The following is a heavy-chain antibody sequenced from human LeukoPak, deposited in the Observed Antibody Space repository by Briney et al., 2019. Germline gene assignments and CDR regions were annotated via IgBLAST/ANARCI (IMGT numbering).Heavy chain of an antibody. CDR3: VRSAFHAGSGNCYDY. CDR2: IDNAGSIT. V-gene: IGHV3-74*03. CDR1: GFTFSNYW. Sequence: PGGSLRLSCAASGFTFSNYWIHWVRQAPGKGLVWASRIDNAGSITTYADSVKGRFTISRDNAENTLYLQMNSLRVEDTAVYYCVRSAFHAGSGNCYDYWGQGTLVTVSS. D-gene: IGHD2-21*01. J-gene: IGHJ4*02.